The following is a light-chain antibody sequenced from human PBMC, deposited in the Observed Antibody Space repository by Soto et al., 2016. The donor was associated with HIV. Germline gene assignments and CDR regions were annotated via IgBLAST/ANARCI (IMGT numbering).Light chain of an antibody. CDR2: KDS. Sequence: SYELTQPPSVSVSPGQTARITCSGDALPKQYAYWYQQKSGQAPVLVIYKDSERPSGIPERFSGSSSGTTVTLTISGVQAEDEADYYCQSVDSSGTYVFGTGTKVHRP. J-gene: IGLJ1*01. V-gene: IGLV3-25*03. CDR3: QSVDSSGTYV. CDR1: ALPKQY.